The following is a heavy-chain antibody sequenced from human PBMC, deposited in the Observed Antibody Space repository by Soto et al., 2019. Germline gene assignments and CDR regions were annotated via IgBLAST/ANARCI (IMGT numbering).Heavy chain of an antibody. Sequence: SVKVSCKASGGTFSSYTISWVRQAPGQGLEWMGRIIPILGIANYAQKFQGRVTITADKSTSTAYMELSSLRSEDTAVYYCARMLKRGPWAAWFDPWGQGTLVTVSS. J-gene: IGHJ5*02. CDR2: IIPILGIA. D-gene: IGHD2-8*01. CDR3: ARMLKRGPWAAWFDP. CDR1: GGTFSSYT. V-gene: IGHV1-69*02.